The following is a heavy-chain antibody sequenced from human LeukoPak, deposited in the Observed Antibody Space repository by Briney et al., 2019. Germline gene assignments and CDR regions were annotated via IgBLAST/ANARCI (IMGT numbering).Heavy chain of an antibody. CDR3: TTLYNWYYFDY. Sequence: GGSLRLSCAASGFTFSSYWMSWVRQAPGKGLEWVGRIKSRTDDGTTDYAAPVKGRFTISRDDSKNTLYLQMNSLKTEDTAVYYCTTLYNWYYFDYWGQGTLVTVSS. CDR1: GFTFSSYW. D-gene: IGHD1-20*01. V-gene: IGHV3-15*01. J-gene: IGHJ4*02. CDR2: IKSRTDDGTT.